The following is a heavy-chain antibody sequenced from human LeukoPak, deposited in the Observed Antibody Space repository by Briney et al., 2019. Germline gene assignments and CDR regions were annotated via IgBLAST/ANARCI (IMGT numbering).Heavy chain of an antibody. Sequence: GASVKVSCKASGGTFSSYAISWVRQAPGQGLEWMGGIIPILGTANYAQKFQGRVTITADESTSTAYMELSSLRSEDTAVYYCAGGRGYSYGPKEPWGQGTLVTVSS. J-gene: IGHJ5*02. D-gene: IGHD5-18*01. CDR2: IIPILGTA. CDR3: AGGRGYSYGPKEP. CDR1: GGTFSSYA. V-gene: IGHV1-69*13.